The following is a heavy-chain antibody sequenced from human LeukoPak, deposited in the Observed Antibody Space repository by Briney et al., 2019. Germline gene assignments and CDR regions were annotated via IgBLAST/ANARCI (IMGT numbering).Heavy chain of an antibody. Sequence: PGGSLRLSCAASGFTFSSYGMHWVRQAPGKGLEWVAVIWYDGSNKYYADSVKGRFTISRDNSKNTLYLQMNSLRAEDTAVYYCARDRADFWSGPFFGYWGQGTLVTVSS. CDR1: GFTFSSYG. CDR3: ARDRADFWSGPFFGY. D-gene: IGHD3-3*01. CDR2: IWYDGSNK. J-gene: IGHJ4*02. V-gene: IGHV3-33*01.